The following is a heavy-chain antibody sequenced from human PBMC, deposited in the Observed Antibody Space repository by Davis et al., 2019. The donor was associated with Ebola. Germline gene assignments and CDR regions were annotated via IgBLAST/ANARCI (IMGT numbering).Heavy chain of an antibody. D-gene: IGHD3-3*01. CDR1: LCTFISYT. CDR2: IIPILGIA. V-gene: IGHV1-69*02. CDR3: VKTQFLGWSYGMDV. J-gene: IGHJ6*02. Sequence: SVNVSCMPSLCTFISYTICWVRQAPGQGLEWMGRIIPILGIANYAQKFQGRVTITADKSTSTAYMELSSLRPEDTAVYYCVKTQFLGWSYGMDVWGQGTTVTVSS.